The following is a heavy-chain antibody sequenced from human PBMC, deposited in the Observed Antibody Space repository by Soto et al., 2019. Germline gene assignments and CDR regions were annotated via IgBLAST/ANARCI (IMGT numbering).Heavy chain of an antibody. V-gene: IGHV4-31*03. CDR3: ARRGHGVTENFAY. CDR2: IYYIGST. D-gene: IGHD2-21*02. CDR1: GGSISSGGYY. J-gene: IGHJ4*02. Sequence: QVQLQESGPGLVKPSQTLSLTCTVSGGSISSGGYYWSWIRQHPGKGLEWIGYIYYIGSTYYNPSRKSRVTISVDTSKNQFSLKLSSVTAADTAVYYCARRGHGVTENFAYWGQGTLVTVSS.